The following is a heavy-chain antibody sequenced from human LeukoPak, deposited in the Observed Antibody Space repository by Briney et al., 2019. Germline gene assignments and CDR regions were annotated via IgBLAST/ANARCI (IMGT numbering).Heavy chain of an antibody. CDR3: ARDPLVGGMNFDY. Sequence: GGSLRLSCAASGFTFTTYSMNWVRQAPGKGLEWVSYISSSGGSNYYADSVKGRFTISRDNAKNSLYLQMNSLRAEDTAVYYCARDPLVGGMNFDYWGQGILVTVSS. D-gene: IGHD1-26*01. CDR1: GFTFTTYS. J-gene: IGHJ4*02. V-gene: IGHV3-48*04. CDR2: ISSSGGSN.